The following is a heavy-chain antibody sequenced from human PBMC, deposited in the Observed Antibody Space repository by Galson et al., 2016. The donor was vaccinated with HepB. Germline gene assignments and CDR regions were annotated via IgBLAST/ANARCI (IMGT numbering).Heavy chain of an antibody. Sequence: SVKVSCKASGGTFSSYTISWVRQAPRQGLEWMGGIIPMLGLTTYAQKFQGRVTIIADKLTRTAYMELNSLRSEDTGVYYCTRDLWEMWGYYYMDVWGKGTTVTVSS. J-gene: IGHJ6*03. D-gene: IGHD1-26*01. CDR2: IIPMLGLT. CDR1: GGTFSSYT. CDR3: TRDLWEMWGYYYMDV. V-gene: IGHV1-69*10.